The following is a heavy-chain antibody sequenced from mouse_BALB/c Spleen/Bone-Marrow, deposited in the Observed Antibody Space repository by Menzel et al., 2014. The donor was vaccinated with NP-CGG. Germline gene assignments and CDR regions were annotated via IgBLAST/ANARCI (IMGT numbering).Heavy chain of an antibody. D-gene: IGHD1-1*01. J-gene: IGHJ4*01. V-gene: IGHV1-82*01. Sequence: QVQLQQPGPELVRPGASVKISCKASGYEFSDSWMNWVKQRPGQGLEWIGRIYPGDGDSIYNGKFKGKATLTSDKVSSTAYMQLSSLTSVDSAVYFCARSLSVVTPMDYWGQGTSVTVSS. CDR3: ARSLSVVTPMDY. CDR1: GYEFSDSW. CDR2: IYPGDGDS.